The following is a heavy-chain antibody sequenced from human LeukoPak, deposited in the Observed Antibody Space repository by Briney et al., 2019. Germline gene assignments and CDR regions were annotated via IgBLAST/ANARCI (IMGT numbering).Heavy chain of an antibody. D-gene: IGHD3-22*01. Sequence: PSETLSLTCNVSGGSISSSSYYWGWIRQPPGKGLEWIGNIYYSGSTYYNPSLKSRVTISVDTSKNQFSLKVSSVTAADTAVYYCARPLDDSSGYYYGTRWDYWGQGTLVTVSS. V-gene: IGHV4-39*01. CDR3: ARPLDDSSGYYYGTRWDY. CDR2: IYYSGST. CDR1: GGSISSSSYY. J-gene: IGHJ4*02.